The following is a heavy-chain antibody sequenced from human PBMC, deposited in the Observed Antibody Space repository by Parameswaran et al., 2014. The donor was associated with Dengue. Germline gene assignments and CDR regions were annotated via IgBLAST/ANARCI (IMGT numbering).Heavy chain of an antibody. Sequence: SLKISCAASGFTFSSYGMHWVRQAPGKGLEWVAVISYDGSNKYYADSVKGRFTISRDNSKNTLYLQMNSLRAEDTAVYYCAKEQPITIFGVALDYWGQGTLVTVSS. D-gene: IGHD3-3*01. J-gene: IGHJ4*02. CDR1: GFTFSSYG. V-gene: IGHV3-30*18. CDR3: AKEQPITIFGVALDY. CDR2: ISYDGSNK.